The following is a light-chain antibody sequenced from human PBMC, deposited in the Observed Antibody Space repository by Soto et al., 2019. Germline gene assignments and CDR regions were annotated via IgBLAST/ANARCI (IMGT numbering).Light chain of an antibody. V-gene: IGKV1-39*01. Sequence: DIQMTQSPSSLSTSVGDRVTITCRASQSISSYLNWYQQKPGTAPKLLIYAASSLQSGVPSRFSGSGSGTDFTLTISSLQPEDFATYYCQQSYSTPNPFGQGTKLEIK. CDR1: QSISSY. CDR3: QQSYSTPNP. J-gene: IGKJ2*01. CDR2: AAS.